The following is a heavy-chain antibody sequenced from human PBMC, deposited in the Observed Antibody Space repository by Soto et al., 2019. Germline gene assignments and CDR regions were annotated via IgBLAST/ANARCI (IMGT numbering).Heavy chain of an antibody. V-gene: IGHV3-53*02. CDR3: AKGDGFILAV. CDR2: TNTGGTT. Sequence: EVQVLATGGGLIQPGGSLRLSCAASGFTVNSTYLSGVRQAPGEGLQWVSITNTGGTTYNAASVKGRFTVSRDNSKNTLYLQMNSLRAEDPAVYYCAKGDGFILAVWGQGTTVSVSS. D-gene: IGHD1-26*01. J-gene: IGHJ6*02. CDR1: GFTVNSTY.